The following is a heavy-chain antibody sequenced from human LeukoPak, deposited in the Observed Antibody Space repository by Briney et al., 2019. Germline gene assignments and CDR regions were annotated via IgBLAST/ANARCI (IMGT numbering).Heavy chain of an antibody. J-gene: IGHJ4*02. Sequence: GGSLRLSCTASGFTFSSYAMSWVRQAPGKGLEWVSAISGGGGSTYYADSVKGRFTISRDNSKNTLYLQMNSLRAEDTAVYYCAKQAHSGWYLDYWGQGTLVTVSS. D-gene: IGHD6-19*01. CDR1: GFTFSSYA. V-gene: IGHV3-23*01. CDR3: AKQAHSGWYLDY. CDR2: ISGGGGST.